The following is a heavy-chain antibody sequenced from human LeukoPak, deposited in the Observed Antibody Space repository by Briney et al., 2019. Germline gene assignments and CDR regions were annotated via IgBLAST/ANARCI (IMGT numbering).Heavy chain of an antibody. CDR1: GFTFSSYA. D-gene: IGHD2-15*01. CDR2: ISYDGSNK. CDR3: ARVRGYCSGGSCYSGFVSYYYYYGMDV. J-gene: IGHJ6*02. Sequence: GGSLRLSCAASGFTFSSYAMHWVRQAPGKGLEWVAVISYDGSNKYYADSVKGRFTISRDNSKNTLYLQMNSLRAEDTAVYYCARVRGYCSGGSCYSGFVSYYYYYGMDVWGQGTTVTVSS. V-gene: IGHV3-30*04.